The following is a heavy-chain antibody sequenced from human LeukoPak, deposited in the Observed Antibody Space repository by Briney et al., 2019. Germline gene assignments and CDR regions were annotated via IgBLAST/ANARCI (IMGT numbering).Heavy chain of an antibody. Sequence: ASVKVSCKASGYTFTDYNIHWVRQAPGQGLEGMGWISPNSGGTNYAQKFQGRVTMTRDTSITTAYMELSRLRSDDTAMYYCTVWFGELTHWGQGTLVTVSS. CDR2: ISPNSGGT. CDR1: GYTFTDYN. CDR3: TVWFGELTH. V-gene: IGHV1-2*02. J-gene: IGHJ4*02. D-gene: IGHD3-10*01.